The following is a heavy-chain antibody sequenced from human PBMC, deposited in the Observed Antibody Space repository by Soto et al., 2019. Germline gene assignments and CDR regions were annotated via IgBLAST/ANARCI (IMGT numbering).Heavy chain of an antibody. J-gene: IGHJ4*02. CDR1: GFTFSGSG. V-gene: IGHV3-73*01. CDR2: IRTKTNNYAT. Sequence: GGSLRLSCAASGFTFSGSGTHWVRQASGKGLEWVGRIRTKTNNYATAYAASVKGRFTISRDDSKNMAYLQMNSLKTEDTAVYYCTAMAGIDYWGQGTLVTVSS. D-gene: IGHD6-19*01. CDR3: TAMAGIDY.